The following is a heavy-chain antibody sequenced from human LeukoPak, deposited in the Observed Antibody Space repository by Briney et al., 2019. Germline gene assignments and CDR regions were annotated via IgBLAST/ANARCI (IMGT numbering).Heavy chain of an antibody. CDR1: EFTFSDYY. V-gene: IGHV3-11*01. Sequence: PGGSLRLSCEASEFTFSDYYMSWIRQAPGKGLEWISYISDSAINTHYADSVKGRPTISRDNAKKLLVLEMKSLRSEDTAVYYCAAYYGSGSVNYYRGMDIWGQGTTVTVSS. D-gene: IGHD3-10*01. CDR3: AAYYGSGSVNYYRGMDI. J-gene: IGHJ6*02. CDR2: ISDSAINT.